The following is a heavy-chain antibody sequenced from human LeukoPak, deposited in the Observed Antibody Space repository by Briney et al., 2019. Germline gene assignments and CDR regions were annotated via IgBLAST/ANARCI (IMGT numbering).Heavy chain of an antibody. Sequence: GGSLRLSCAASGFTFSSHAMNWVRQAPGKGLEWVALTSSDGSNNYYSDSVKGRFIISRDSSKNTVYLQMNSLRTEDTAVFYCARDRAAAGPRQDAFDVWGQGTMVTVSS. CDR3: ARDRAAAGPRQDAFDV. CDR2: TSSDGSNN. CDR1: GFTFSSHA. V-gene: IGHV3-30-3*01. J-gene: IGHJ3*01. D-gene: IGHD6-13*01.